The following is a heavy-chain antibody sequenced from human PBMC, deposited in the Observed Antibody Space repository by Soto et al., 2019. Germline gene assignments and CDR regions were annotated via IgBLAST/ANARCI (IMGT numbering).Heavy chain of an antibody. CDR2: INHSGST. CDR3: ARYHYYYYGMDV. V-gene: IGHV4-34*01. Sequence: SETLSLTCAVYGGSFSGYYWSWIRQPPGKGLEWIGEINHSGSTNYNPSLKSRVTISVDTSKNQFSLKLSSVTAADTAVYYCARYHYYYYGMDVWGQGTTVTVSS. CDR1: GGSFSGYY. J-gene: IGHJ6*02. D-gene: IGHD2-2*01.